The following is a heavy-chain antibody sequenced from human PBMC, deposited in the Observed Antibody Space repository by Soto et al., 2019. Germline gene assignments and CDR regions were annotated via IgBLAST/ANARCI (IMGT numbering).Heavy chain of an antibody. CDR2: IYYSGST. Sequence: ETLSLTCTVSGGSISSYYWSWIRQPPGKGLEWIGYIYYSGSTNYNPSLKSRVTISVDTSKNQFSLKLSSVTAADTAVYYCARLHCDSPNCVPLDPWGQGTLVTVSS. J-gene: IGHJ5*02. V-gene: IGHV4-59*08. D-gene: IGHD3-22*01. CDR1: GGSISSYY. CDR3: ARLHCDSPNCVPLDP.